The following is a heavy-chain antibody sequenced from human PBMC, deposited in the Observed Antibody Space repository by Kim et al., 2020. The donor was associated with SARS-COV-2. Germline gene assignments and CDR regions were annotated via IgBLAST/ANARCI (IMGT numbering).Heavy chain of an antibody. V-gene: IGHV7-4-1*02. CDR2: P. D-gene: IGHD2-15*01. CDR3: ARDYSKAEGFDF. J-gene: IGHJ4*02. Sequence: PTYAQSFTGRFVVSVDKSASTTYLQISSLKTEDTAVYFCARDYSKAEGFDFWGQGALVTVSS.